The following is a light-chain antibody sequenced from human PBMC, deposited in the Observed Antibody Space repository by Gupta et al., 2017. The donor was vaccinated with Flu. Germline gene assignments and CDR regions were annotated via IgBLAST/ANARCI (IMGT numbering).Light chain of an antibody. CDR2: LNSDGSH. J-gene: IGLJ2*01. CDR1: SGHSSYA. CDR3: QTWGTGIQV. Sequence: QLVLTQSPSASASLGASVKLTCTLSSGHSSYAIAWHQQQPEKGPRYLMKLNSDGSHSKGDGSPDRFSGSSSGAERDLTISSLQSEDEADYYCQTWGTGIQVFGGGTKLTVL. V-gene: IGLV4-69*01.